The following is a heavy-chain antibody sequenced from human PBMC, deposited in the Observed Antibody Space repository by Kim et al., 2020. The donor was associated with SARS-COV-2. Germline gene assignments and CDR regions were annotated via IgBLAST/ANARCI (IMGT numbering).Heavy chain of an antibody. Sequence: GGSLRLSCAASGFTFSSYAMSWVRQAPGKGLEWVSAISGSGGSTYYADSVKGRFTIARDNSKNTLYLQMNSLRAEDTAVYYCAKDRAYYYDSSALIGAFDIWGQGTMVTVSS. J-gene: IGHJ3*02. V-gene: IGHV3-23*01. D-gene: IGHD3-22*01. CDR3: AKDRAYYYDSSALIGAFDI. CDR2: ISGSGGST. CDR1: GFTFSSYA.